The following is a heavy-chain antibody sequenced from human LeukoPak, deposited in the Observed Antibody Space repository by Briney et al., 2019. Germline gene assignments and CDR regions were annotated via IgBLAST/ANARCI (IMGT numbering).Heavy chain of an antibody. CDR1: GFTFSSYA. J-gene: IGHJ4*02. D-gene: IGHD5-24*01. Sequence: GGSLRLSCAASGFTFSSYAMHWVRQAPGKGLEWVAVISYDGSNKYYADSVKGRFTISRDNSKNTLYLQMNRLRAEDTAVYYCARDWGIRDGYNLSLDYWGQGTLVTVSS. V-gene: IGHV3-30-3*01. CDR2: ISYDGSNK. CDR3: ARDWGIRDGYNLSLDY.